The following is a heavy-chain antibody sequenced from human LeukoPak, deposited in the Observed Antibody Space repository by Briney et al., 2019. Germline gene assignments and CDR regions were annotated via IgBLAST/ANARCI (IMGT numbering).Heavy chain of an antibody. CDR1: GFTFSSYS. D-gene: IGHD3-10*01. Sequence: PGGSLRLSCAASGFTFSSYSMSWVRQAPGEGLEWVSAISDSGGSTYYTDSVKGRFTISRDNSKNTLYLQMNSLRAEDTAVYYCASILLWYVYDYWGQGTLVTVSS. CDR3: ASILLWYVYDY. J-gene: IGHJ4*02. V-gene: IGHV3-23*01. CDR2: ISDSGGST.